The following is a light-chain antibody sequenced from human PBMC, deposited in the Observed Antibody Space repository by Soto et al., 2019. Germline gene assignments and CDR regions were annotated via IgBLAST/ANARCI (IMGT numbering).Light chain of an antibody. CDR2: EAS. J-gene: IGKJ1*01. CDR3: QQYGSSGT. CDR1: QSVSSN. Sequence: EIVMTQSPATLSVSPGERATLSCRASQSVSSNLAWYQHKPGQAPRLLIYEASTRAADIPVRFSGSGSGRQFTLTISRLEPEDFAVYYCQQYGSSGTFGQGTKVEIK. V-gene: IGKV3D-15*01.